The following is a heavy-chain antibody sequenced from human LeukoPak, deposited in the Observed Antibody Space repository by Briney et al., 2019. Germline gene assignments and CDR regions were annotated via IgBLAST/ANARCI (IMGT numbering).Heavy chain of an antibody. V-gene: IGHV3-33*06. CDR1: GFTFSSYG. CDR2: IWYDGSNK. D-gene: IGHD6-19*01. J-gene: IGHJ4*02. Sequence: GGSLRLSCAAAGFTFSSYGMHWVRQAPGKGLEWVAVIWYDGSNKYYADSVKGRFTISRDNSKNTLYLQMNSLRAEDTAVYYCAKSYSSGWYGPDYWGQGTLVTVSS. CDR3: AKSYSSGWYGPDY.